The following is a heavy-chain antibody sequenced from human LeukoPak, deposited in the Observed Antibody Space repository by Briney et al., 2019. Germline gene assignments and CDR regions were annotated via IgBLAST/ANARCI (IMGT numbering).Heavy chain of an antibody. D-gene: IGHD5-24*01. CDR2: IIPIFGTA. V-gene: IGHV1-69*13. Sequence: EASAKVSCKASGGTFSSYAISWVRQAPGQGLEWMGGIIPIFGTANYAQKFQGRVTITADESTSTAYMELSSLRSEDTAVYYCASRPLEMATIHRAIDYWGQGTLVTVSS. CDR1: GGTFSSYA. CDR3: ASRPLEMATIHRAIDY. J-gene: IGHJ4*02.